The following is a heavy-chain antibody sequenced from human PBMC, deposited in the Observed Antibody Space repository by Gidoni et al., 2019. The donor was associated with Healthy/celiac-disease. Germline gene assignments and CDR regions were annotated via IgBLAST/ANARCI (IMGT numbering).Heavy chain of an antibody. CDR2: IYTSAST. J-gene: IGHJ4*02. CDR3: ATGGGFWSGYYFDY. V-gene: IGHV4-61*02. CDR1: CGSMSGGSYY. D-gene: IGHD3-3*01. Sequence: QVQLQESGPGLVKPSQPLSLTCTVPCGSMSGGSYYWSWIRQPAGKGREWIGRIYTSASTNYNPSLKSRVTMLVDTSKTQFSLKLSSVTAADTAVYYCATGGGFWSGYYFDYWGQGTLVTVSS.